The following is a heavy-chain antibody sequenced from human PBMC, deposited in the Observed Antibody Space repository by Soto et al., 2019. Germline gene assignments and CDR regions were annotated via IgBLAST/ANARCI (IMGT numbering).Heavy chain of an antibody. CDR3: ARAGYRYAPTNPLDY. V-gene: IGHV4-31*02. Sequence: PSETLSLTXTVSGGSISSGGYYWSWIRQHPGKGLEWIGYIYYSGSTYYNPSLKSRVTISVDTSKNQFSLKLSSVTAADTAVYYCARAGYRYAPTNPLDYWGQGTLVTVS. CDR2: IYYSGST. D-gene: IGHD5-18*01. J-gene: IGHJ4*02. CDR1: GGSISSGGYY.